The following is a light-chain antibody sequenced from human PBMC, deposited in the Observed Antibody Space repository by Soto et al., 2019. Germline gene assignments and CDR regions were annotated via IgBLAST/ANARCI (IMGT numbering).Light chain of an antibody. CDR2: GAS. CDR3: QQYAASTIT. CDR1: QSVRSNY. Sequence: EVVLTQSPGTLSLSPGERATLSCRATQSVRSNYLGWYQQKPGQAPRLLIYGASSRAAGIPVRFSGGGSGTDFTLTISRLEPEDFAVYYCQQYAASTITFGQGTLLDFK. V-gene: IGKV3-20*01. J-gene: IGKJ5*01.